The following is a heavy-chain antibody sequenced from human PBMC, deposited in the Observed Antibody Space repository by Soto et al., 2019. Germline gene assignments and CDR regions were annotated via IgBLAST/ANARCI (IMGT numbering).Heavy chain of an antibody. D-gene: IGHD3-10*01. CDR2: ISGSGGST. CDR1: GFTFSSYA. V-gene: IGHV3-23*01. CDR3: SKGHSTWLWFGSYYYYGMDV. J-gene: IGHJ6*02. Sequence: EVQLLESGGGLVQPGRSLRLSCVASGFTFSSYAMSWVRQAPGKGLEWVSAISGSGGSTYYADSVKGRFTISRDNSKNTLYLQMNSLRAVDTAVHYCSKGHSTWLWFGSYYYYGMDVWGQGTTVTV.